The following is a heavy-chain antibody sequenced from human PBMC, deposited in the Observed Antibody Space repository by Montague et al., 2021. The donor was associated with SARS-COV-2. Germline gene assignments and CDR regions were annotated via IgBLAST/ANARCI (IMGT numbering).Heavy chain of an antibody. CDR1: GFDFFNFD. Sequence: SLRLSCAASGFDFFNFDMAWVRQAPGRGLEWISVISSSGATILYADSLKGRFTISRDNIQKSLYLQMNSLRAEDTAVYYCATNKYCTLHDCLHGRHYIDHWGQGTLVTVSS. J-gene: IGHJ4*02. CDR3: ATNKYCTLHDCLHGRHYIDH. CDR2: ISSSGATI. V-gene: IGHV3-48*03. D-gene: IGHD2-8*01.